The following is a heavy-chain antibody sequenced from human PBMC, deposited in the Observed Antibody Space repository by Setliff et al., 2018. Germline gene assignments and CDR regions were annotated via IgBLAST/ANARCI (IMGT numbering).Heavy chain of an antibody. CDR2: IYSGST. Sequence: PSETLSLTCTVSGGSISSSSYYWGRIRQPPGKGLEWIGSIYSGSTYYNPSLKSRVTISVDTSKNQFSLKLSSVTAADTAVYYCARHHRGVIISWFDPWGQGTLVTVSS. CDR3: ARHHRGVIISWFDP. J-gene: IGHJ5*02. D-gene: IGHD3-10*01. V-gene: IGHV4-39*01. CDR1: GGSISSSSYY.